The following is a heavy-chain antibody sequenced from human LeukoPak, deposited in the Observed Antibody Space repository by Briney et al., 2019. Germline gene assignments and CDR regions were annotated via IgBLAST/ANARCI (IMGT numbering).Heavy chain of an antibody. J-gene: IGHJ3*02. CDR2: ITPNSGGA. CDR3: ARDIGRYGVDWAFDI. D-gene: IGHD4-17*01. V-gene: IGHV1-2*02. CDR1: VYTFTGYY. Sequence: GASVKVSCKASVYTFTGYYMHWVRQAPGQGLEWMGWITPNSGGANYAQKFQSGVTMTRDTSISTAYMELSRLKSDDTAVYYCARDIGRYGVDWAFDIWGQGTMVTVSS.